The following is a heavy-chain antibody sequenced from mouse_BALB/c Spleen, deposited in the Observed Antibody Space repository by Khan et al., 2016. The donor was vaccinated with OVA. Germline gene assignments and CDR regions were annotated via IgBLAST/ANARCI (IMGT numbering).Heavy chain of an antibody. D-gene: IGHD2-2*01. CDR3: GRRGKCGYDPSWFAV. CDR1: GYTFTSYW. Sequence: QVQLQQPGAELVRPGASVKLSCKASGYTFTSYWMNWVKQRPGHGLEWIGRIDPSNSETHYNQMFKDKATLTLDKSSSTAYMQLISLTSEDSAVYYCGRRGKCGYDPSWFAVWGHGTLVTVSA. J-gene: IGHJ3*01. V-gene: IGHV1-61*01. CDR2: IDPSNSET.